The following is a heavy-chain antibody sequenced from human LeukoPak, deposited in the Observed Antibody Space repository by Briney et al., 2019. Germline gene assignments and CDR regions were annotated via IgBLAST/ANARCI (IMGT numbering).Heavy chain of an antibody. Sequence: SETLSLTRTVSGGSISSSSYYWGWIRQPPGKGLEWIGSIYYSGSTYYNPSLKSRVTISVDTSKNQFSLKLSSVTAADMAVYYCARHPPGYCSSTSCYTGMGNFDYWGQGTLVTVSS. V-gene: IGHV4-39*01. CDR3: ARHPPGYCSSTSCYTGMGNFDY. CDR2: IYYSGST. J-gene: IGHJ4*02. CDR1: GGSISSSSYY. D-gene: IGHD2-2*02.